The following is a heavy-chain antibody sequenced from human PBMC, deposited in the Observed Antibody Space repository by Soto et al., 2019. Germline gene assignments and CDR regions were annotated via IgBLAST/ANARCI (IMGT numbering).Heavy chain of an antibody. D-gene: IGHD7-27*01. CDR2: ISAYNGDT. CDR3: ARTNWQPHYLRGFDF. Sequence: VSVKVSCKTSGYTFTSHGISWVGWAPGRGVEWMGWISAYNGDTKYAQRVQDRVSMTTETSTATAYIELRTLPFHDTAIYFCARTNWQPHYLRGFDFWGQGTPVPVFS. CDR1: GYTFTSHG. J-gene: IGHJ4*02. V-gene: IGHV1-18*04.